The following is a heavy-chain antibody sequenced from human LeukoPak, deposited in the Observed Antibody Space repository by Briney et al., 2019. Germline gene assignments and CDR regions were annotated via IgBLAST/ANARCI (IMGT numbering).Heavy chain of an antibody. V-gene: IGHV4-4*02. Sequence: KPSGTLSLTCTVSGGSISGINWWSWVRQSPGKGLEWIGEVFHSGSTNYNPSLKSRVTISIDTSKNQFSLKLNSVTAADTAVYYCAAESERWLLRSWGQGTLVTVSS. J-gene: IGHJ4*02. CDR2: VFHSGST. CDR3: AAESERWLLRS. CDR1: GGSISGINW. D-gene: IGHD6-19*01.